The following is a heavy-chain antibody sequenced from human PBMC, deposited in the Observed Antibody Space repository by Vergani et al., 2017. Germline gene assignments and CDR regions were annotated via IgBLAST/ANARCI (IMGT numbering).Heavy chain of an antibody. Sequence: EVQLVQSGAEVKKPGESLKISCKGSGYSFTSYWIGWVRQMPGKGLEWMGIIYPGDSDTRYSPSFQGQVTISADKSISTAYLQWSSLKASDTAMYYCARAAASGGGGKRADAFDIWGQGTMVTVSS. CDR1: GYSFTSYW. D-gene: IGHD2-21*01. J-gene: IGHJ3*02. CDR3: ARAAASGGGGKRADAFDI. CDR2: IYPGDSDT. V-gene: IGHV5-51*01.